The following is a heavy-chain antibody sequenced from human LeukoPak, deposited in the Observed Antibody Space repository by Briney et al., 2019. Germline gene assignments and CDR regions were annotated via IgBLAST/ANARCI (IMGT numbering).Heavy chain of an antibody. J-gene: IGHJ4*02. CDR1: GGSISSDVYY. Sequence: SETLSLTCTVSGGSISSDVYYWSWIRQPPGKGLEWIGYIHYSGSTYYNPSLKSRVTISVDTSKNQFSLKVNSVTAADTAVYYCARDLVATTGGFDYWGQGTLVTVSS. D-gene: IGHD5-12*01. CDR2: IHYSGST. V-gene: IGHV4-30-4*01. CDR3: ARDLVATTGGFDY.